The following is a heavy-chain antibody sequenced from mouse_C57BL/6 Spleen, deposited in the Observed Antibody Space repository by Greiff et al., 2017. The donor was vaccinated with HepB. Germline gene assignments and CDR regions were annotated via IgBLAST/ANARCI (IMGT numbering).Heavy chain of an antibody. CDR2: IDPETGGT. Sequence: QVQLQQSGAELVRPGASVTLSCKASGYTFTDYEMHWVKQTPVHGLEWIGAIDPETGGTAYNQKFKGKAILTADKSSSTAYMELRSLTSEDSAVYYCTRGYYGNLRGAMDYWGQGTSVTVSS. CDR1: GYTFTDYE. D-gene: IGHD2-1*01. V-gene: IGHV1-15*01. J-gene: IGHJ4*01. CDR3: TRGYYGNLRGAMDY.